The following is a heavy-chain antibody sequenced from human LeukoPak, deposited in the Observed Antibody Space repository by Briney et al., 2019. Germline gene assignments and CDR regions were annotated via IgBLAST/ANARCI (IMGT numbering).Heavy chain of an antibody. V-gene: IGHV3-53*01. CDR2: IYTGGNT. D-gene: IGHD3-22*01. CDR1: GFTVDSNY. Sequence: GALRLSCAASGFTVDSNYLSWVRQAPGKGLECVSTIYTGGNTYYAASVKGRFTISRNFSKNTVFLHMNSLRAEDTAMYYCARGDDSGYYDYFDYWGQGALVTVSS. J-gene: IGHJ4*02. CDR3: ARGDDSGYYDYFDY.